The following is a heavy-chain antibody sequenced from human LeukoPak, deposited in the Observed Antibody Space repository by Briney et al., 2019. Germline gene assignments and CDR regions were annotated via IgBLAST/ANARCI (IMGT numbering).Heavy chain of an antibody. V-gene: IGHV3-11*03. CDR3: ATGGGYYYDH. D-gene: IGHD3-22*01. J-gene: IGHJ4*02. Sequence: GRFIISRDNAKNSLYLQMSSLRTEDTAVYYCATGGGYYYDHWGQGTLVTVSS.